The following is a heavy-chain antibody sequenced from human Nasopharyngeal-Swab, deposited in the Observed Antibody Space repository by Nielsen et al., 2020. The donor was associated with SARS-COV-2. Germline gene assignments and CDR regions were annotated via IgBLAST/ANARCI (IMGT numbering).Heavy chain of an antibody. CDR3: GRQLRLGELSLYNEFDY. V-gene: IGHV3-21*01. D-gene: IGHD3-16*02. Sequence: GESLKIPCAASGFTFSYYSMSWVRQAPGKGLEWVSSISGSGSYIYYADSVKGRFTSSRDNAKNSLYLKMNSLRVEDTAVYYCGRQLRLGELSLYNEFDYWGQGTLVTVSS. J-gene: IGHJ4*02. CDR1: GFTFSYYS. CDR2: ISGSGSYI.